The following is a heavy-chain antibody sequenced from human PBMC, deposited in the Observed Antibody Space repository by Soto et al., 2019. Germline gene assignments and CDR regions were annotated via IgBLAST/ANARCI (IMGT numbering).Heavy chain of an antibody. CDR1: GFTFSSYV. Sequence: GGSLRLSCAASGFTFSSYVMSWVRQAPGKGLDWVSGISGSGGHTYYADSVKGRFTISRDNSKNTLYLQMNSLRAEDTAVYFCAKDGSYYDSPTESDSWGQGTLVTVSS. CDR3: AKDGSYYDSPTESDS. V-gene: IGHV3-23*01. D-gene: IGHD3-22*01. J-gene: IGHJ4*02. CDR2: ISGSGGHT.